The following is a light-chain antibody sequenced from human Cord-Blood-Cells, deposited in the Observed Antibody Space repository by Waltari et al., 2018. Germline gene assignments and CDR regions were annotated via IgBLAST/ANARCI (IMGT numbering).Light chain of an antibody. Sequence: QSALTQPASVSGSPGQSTTISCIGTSSAAGIYNLVSWYQQHPGKAPKLMIYEVSKRPSGVSNRFSGSKSGNTASLTISGLQAEDEADYYCCSYAVSSTYVFGTGTKVTVL. J-gene: IGLJ1*01. V-gene: IGLV2-23*02. CDR1: SSAAGIYNL. CDR3: CSYAVSSTYV. CDR2: EVS.